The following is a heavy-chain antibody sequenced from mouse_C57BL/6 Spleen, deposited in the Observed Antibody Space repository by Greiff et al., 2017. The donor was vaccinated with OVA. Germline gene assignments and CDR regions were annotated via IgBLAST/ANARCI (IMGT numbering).Heavy chain of an antibody. J-gene: IGHJ2*01. CDR2: ISDGGSYT. CDR3: AREGDPSFDY. D-gene: IGHD2-13*01. V-gene: IGHV5-4*01. Sequence: DVHLVESGGGLVKPGGSLKLSCAASGFTFSSYAMSWVRQTPEKRLEWVATISDGGSYTYYPDNVKGRFTISRDNAKNNLYLQMSHLKSEDTAMYYCAREGDPSFDYWGQGTTLTVSS. CDR1: GFTFSSYA.